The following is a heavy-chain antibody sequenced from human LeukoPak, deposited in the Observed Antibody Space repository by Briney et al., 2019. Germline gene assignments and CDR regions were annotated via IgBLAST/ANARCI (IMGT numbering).Heavy chain of an antibody. CDR2: IYYSEST. CDR1: GGSVSSGSYY. V-gene: IGHV4-61*01. Sequence: PSETLSLTCTVSGGSVSSGSYYWSWIRQPPGKGLEWIGYIYYSESTNYNPPLKSRVTISVDTSKNQFSLKLSSVTAADTAVYYCAGSSYGGATHFDYWGQGTLVTVSS. CDR3: AGSSYGGATHFDY. D-gene: IGHD4/OR15-4a*01. J-gene: IGHJ4*02.